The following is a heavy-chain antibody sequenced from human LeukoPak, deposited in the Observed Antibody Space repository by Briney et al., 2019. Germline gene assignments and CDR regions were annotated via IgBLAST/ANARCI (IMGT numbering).Heavy chain of an antibody. CDR1: GFSFSSYS. D-gene: IGHD2-2*01. V-gene: IGHV3-48*01. Sequence: PGGSLRLSCAASGFSFSSYSMNWVRQAPGKGLEWVSYISGSGNAKHYTDSVKGRFTISRDNAKNALYLQVNSLRAEDTAVYFCARDYLYAFDYWGQGTPVTVSS. J-gene: IGHJ4*02. CDR2: ISGSGNAK. CDR3: ARDYLYAFDY.